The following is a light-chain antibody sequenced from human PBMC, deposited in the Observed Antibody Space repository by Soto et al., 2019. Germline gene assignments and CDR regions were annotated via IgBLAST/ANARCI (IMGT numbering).Light chain of an antibody. J-gene: IGLJ1*01. V-gene: IGLV1-44*01. CDR1: SSNIGSKT. CDR2: SNN. CDR3: ISYRGSDTSYV. Sequence: QSVLTQPPSASGTPGQRVTISCSGSSSNIGSKTVNWYQQLPGTAPKLLIYSNNQRPSGVPDRFSGSKSGTSASLAISGLQSEDEADYHCISYRGSDTSYVFGTGTKVTVL.